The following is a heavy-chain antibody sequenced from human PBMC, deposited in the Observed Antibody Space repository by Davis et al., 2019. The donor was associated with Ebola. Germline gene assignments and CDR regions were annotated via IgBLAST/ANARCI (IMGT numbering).Heavy chain of an antibody. CDR1: GYSFTSYW. V-gene: IGHV5-51*01. J-gene: IGHJ6*02. CDR3: ARQQSYYYYGMDV. CDR2: IYPGDSDT. Sequence: GESLKISCKGSGYSFTSYWIGWVRQMPGKGLEWMWIIYPGDSDTRYSPSFQGQVTISADKSISTAYLQWSSLKASDTAMYYCARQQSYYYYGMDVWGQGTTVTVSS.